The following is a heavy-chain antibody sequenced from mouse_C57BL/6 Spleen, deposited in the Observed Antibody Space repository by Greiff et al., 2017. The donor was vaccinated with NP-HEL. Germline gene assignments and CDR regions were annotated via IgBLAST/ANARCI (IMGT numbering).Heavy chain of an antibody. D-gene: IGHD1-1*01. CDR3: ARRGAYYYGSSPFDY. CDR1: GYTFTSYW. V-gene: IGHV1-69*01. Sequence: QVQLQHPGAELVMPGASVKLSCKASGYTFTSYWMHWVKQRPGQGLEWIGEIDPSDSYTNYNQKFKGKSTLTVDKSSSTAYMQLSSLTSEDSAVYYCARRGAYYYGSSPFDYWGQGTTLTVSS. CDR2: IDPSDSYT. J-gene: IGHJ2*01.